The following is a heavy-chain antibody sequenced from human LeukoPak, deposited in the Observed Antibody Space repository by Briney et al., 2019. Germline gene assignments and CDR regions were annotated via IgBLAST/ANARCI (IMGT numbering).Heavy chain of an antibody. CDR3: ARAFAGYCSSTSCPDAFDI. Sequence: ASVKVSCKASGGTLSSYAISWVRQAPGQGLEWMGGIIPIFGTANYAQKFQGRVTITADESTSTAYMELSSLRSEDTAVYYCARAFAGYCSSTSCPDAFDIWGQGTMVTVSS. CDR1: GGTLSSYA. J-gene: IGHJ3*02. D-gene: IGHD2-2*01. CDR2: IIPIFGTA. V-gene: IGHV1-69*13.